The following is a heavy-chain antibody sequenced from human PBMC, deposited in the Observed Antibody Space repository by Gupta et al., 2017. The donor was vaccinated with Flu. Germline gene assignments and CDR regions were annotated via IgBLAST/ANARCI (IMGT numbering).Heavy chain of an antibody. CDR3: ARGRSSFGYGGWSLAFDI. J-gene: IGHJ3*02. CDR2: IDHSGST. D-gene: IGHD3-3*01. V-gene: IGHV4-34*01. Sequence: RQTPGKGLEWIGEIKIGEIDHSGSTNYNASLKSRLIISVDTSKNQFSLKLSSVTAADTAVYYWARGRSSFGYGGWSLAFDIWGQGTRVTVSS.